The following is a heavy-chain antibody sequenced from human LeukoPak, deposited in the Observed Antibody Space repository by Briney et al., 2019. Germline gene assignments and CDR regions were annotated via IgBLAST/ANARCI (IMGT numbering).Heavy chain of an antibody. CDR3: AKELSVRNQFDY. CDR1: GFTFSSYA. Sequence: GGSLRLSCAASGFTFSSYAMSWVRQAPGKGLEWVSGISGSGGSTYYADSVKGRFTISRDNPKNTLYLQMNSLRAEDTAVCYCAKELSVRNQFDYWGQGTLVTVSS. J-gene: IGHJ4*02. D-gene: IGHD1-14*01. CDR2: ISGSGGST. V-gene: IGHV3-23*01.